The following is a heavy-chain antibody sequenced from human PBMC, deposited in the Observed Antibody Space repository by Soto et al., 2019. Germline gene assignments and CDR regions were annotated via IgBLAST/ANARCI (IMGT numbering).Heavy chain of an antibody. CDR2: IWYDGSYQ. J-gene: IGHJ5*02. CDR1: GFTFSDFG. Sequence: PGGSLRLSCKASGFTFSDFGMHWVRQAPGKGLEWVSAIWYDGSYQYYADSVRGRFTTSRDNSNNTLLLEMNSLRVEDTAVYYCARDRLITYGAKIAPDHWGQGALVTVSS. D-gene: IGHD3-16*01. V-gene: IGHV3-33*01. CDR3: ARDRLITYGAKIAPDH.